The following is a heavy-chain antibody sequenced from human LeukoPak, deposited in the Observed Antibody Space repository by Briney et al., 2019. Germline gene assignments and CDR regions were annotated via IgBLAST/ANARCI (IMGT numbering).Heavy chain of an antibody. CDR2: IWNDESNK. D-gene: IGHD3-9*01. CDR1: GFTFSSYG. V-gene: IGHV3-33*06. J-gene: IGHJ4*02. CDR3: AKDLTPDGLFELDY. Sequence: GKSLRLSCAASGFTFSSYGMRWVRQAPPKGLEGVAGIWNDESNKYYADSVKGRFTISRDNSKNTLYLQMNSLRAEDTAVYYCAKDLTPDGLFELDYWGQGTLVTVSS.